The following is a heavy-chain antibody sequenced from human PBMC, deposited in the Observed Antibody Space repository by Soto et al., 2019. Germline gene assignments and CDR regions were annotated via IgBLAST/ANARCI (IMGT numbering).Heavy chain of an antibody. CDR1: GFTFPEYA. D-gene: IGHD6-19*01. V-gene: IGHV1-3*01. Sequence: QVQLVQSGAEVRKSGASVNVSCKASGFTFPEYAMHWVRQAPGQRLEWMGWINAGTGDTRYSQTLQGRVTITRDTSASTVYMDLSSLRSEDTAVYYCARDYADISVAGIPLLAHWGQGSLVTVSS. J-gene: IGHJ4*01. CDR3: ARDYADISVAGIPLLAH. CDR2: INAGTGDT.